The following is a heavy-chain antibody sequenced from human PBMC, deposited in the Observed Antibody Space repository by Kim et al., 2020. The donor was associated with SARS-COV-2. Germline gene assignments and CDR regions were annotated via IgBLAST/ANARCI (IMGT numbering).Heavy chain of an antibody. V-gene: IGHV3-23*01. Sequence: SGSGGSKYDADSVKGRFTISRDNSKNTLYLQMNSLRAEETAVYYCAKRLDYWGQGTLVTVSS. CDR2: SGSGGSK. CDR3: AKRLDY. J-gene: IGHJ4*02.